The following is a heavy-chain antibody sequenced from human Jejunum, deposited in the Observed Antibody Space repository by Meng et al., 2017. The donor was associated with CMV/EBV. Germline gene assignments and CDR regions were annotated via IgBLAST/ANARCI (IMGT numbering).Heavy chain of an antibody. CDR3: AKDLFYDGSGYYLGN. V-gene: IGHV3-23*03. CDR2: VSSGRTTT. Sequence: FAFSTYAMTCVRQAPGEGLEWVSLVSSGRTTTYYAEYVKGRFTISRDDSKNKLYLQMNSLRAEDTAIYYCAKDLFYDGSGYYLGNWGLGALVTVSS. CDR1: FAFSTYA. J-gene: IGHJ4*02. D-gene: IGHD3-22*01.